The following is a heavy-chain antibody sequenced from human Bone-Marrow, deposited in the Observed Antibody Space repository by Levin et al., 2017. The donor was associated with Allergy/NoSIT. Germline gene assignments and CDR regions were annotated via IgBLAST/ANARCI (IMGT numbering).Heavy chain of an antibody. CDR2: ISYDGSDE. V-gene: IGHV3-30*18. D-gene: IGHD2-15*01. J-gene: IGHJ6*02. CDR3: AKTLASRSSSGNYYYEYPMDV. CDR1: GFDFSDYG. Sequence: PGGSLRLSCAASGFDFSDYGMHWVRQGPGKGLEWVALISYDGSDEYYADSVKGRFTISRDNSKNTLYLHMSGLRPEDSAVFSCAKTLASRSSSGNYYYEYPMDVWGQGTTVAVSS.